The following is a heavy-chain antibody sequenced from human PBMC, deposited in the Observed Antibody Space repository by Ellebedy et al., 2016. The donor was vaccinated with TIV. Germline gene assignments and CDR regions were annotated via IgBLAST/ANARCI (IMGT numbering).Heavy chain of an antibody. D-gene: IGHD4-17*01. Sequence: GESLKISCAASGFTFSSYGMHWVRQAPGKGLEWVALISSDAYNTYYSDSVKGRFTISRDNSKNTLFLQMNSLRPEDTAVYYCARGGLYGTSVEGFDYWGQGTLVTVSS. CDR1: GFTFSSYG. CDR2: ISSDAYNT. CDR3: ARGGLYGTSVEGFDY. V-gene: IGHV3-30*03. J-gene: IGHJ4*02.